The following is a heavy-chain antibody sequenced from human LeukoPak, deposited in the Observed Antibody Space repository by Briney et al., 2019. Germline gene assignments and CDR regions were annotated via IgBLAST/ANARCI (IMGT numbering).Heavy chain of an antibody. V-gene: IGHV4-4*07. D-gene: IGHD6-13*01. CDR3: ARLFPAAGTPYYYIMDV. CDR1: GASIRNYY. CDR2: FYSSGSY. J-gene: IGHJ6*02. Sequence: SETLSLTCTVPGASIRNYYWSWIRQPAGKGLEWIGRFYSSGSYNYNPSLKSRVTMSIDTSKNQFSLRLSSVTAADTAVYYCARLFPAAGTPYYYIMDVWGQGTTVTVSS.